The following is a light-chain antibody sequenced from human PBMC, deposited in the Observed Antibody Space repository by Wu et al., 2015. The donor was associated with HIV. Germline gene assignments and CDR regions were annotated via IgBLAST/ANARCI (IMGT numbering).Light chain of an antibody. CDR1: QSVSSSY. CDR2: GTS. J-gene: IGKJ2*01. CDR3: QQYSSSPPLFT. Sequence: EIVLAQSPGTLSLSPGERATLSCRASQSVSSSYLAWYQQKPDQAPRLLIYGTSSRATGIPDRFSGSGSGTDFTLTISRLESEDFAVYYCQQYSSSPPLFTFGQGTKLEIK. V-gene: IGKV3-20*01.